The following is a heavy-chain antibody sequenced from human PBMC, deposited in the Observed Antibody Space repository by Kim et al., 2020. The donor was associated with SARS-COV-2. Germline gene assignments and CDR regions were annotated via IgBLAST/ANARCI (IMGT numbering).Heavy chain of an antibody. CDR3: ARGRYFDWLFHQSPHYFDY. Sequence: SETLSLTCAVYGDPVNGYYWSWIRQPPGKGLEWIGEINYDRSTNYKPSLKSRVTMSLDSSKSQFSLRLTSLTAADTAVYYCARGRYFDWLFHQSPHYFDYLGQGNLVTVSS. V-gene: IGHV4-34*01. D-gene: IGHD3-9*01. CDR2: INYDRST. J-gene: IGHJ4*02. CDR1: GDPVNGYY.